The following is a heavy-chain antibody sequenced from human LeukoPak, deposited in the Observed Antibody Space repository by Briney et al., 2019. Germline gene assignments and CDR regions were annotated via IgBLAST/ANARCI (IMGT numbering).Heavy chain of an antibody. D-gene: IGHD3-3*01. J-gene: IGHJ6*02. CDR3: ARFLGRITISGVVPYGMDV. Sequence: GGSLRLSCAASGFTVSSNYMTWVRQAPGKGLEWVSLIYSAGGTYYTDSGKGRFTISRHSSKNTLYLQMNSLRGEDTAVYYCARFLGRITISGVVPYGMDVWGQGTTVTVSS. CDR2: IYSAGGT. CDR1: GFTVSSNY. V-gene: IGHV3-53*04.